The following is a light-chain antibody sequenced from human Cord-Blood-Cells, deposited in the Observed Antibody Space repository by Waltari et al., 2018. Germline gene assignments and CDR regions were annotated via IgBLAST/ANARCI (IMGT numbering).Light chain of an antibody. CDR2: AAS. Sequence: DIHMTLSPSSLAALVGVRVTITCRASQSISSYLNWYQQRPGKAPKLLIYAASSLQSGVPSRFSGSGSGTDFTLTISSLQPEDFATYYCQQSYSTPLTFGGGTKVEIK. J-gene: IGKJ4*01. CDR1: QSISSY. V-gene: IGKV1-39*01. CDR3: QQSYSTPLT.